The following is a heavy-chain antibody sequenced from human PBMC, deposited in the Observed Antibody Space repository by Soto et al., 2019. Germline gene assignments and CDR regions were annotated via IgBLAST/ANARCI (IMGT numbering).Heavy chain of an antibody. CDR2: IYSGGST. J-gene: IGHJ4*02. D-gene: IGHD1-26*01. Sequence: GGSLRLSCAASGFTVSSNYMSWVRQAPGKGLEWVSVIYSGGSTYYADSVKGRFTISRDNSKNTRYLQMNSLRAEDTAVYYCARSPPLSSGEVDYWGQGTLVTVSS. CDR3: ARSPPLSSGEVDY. V-gene: IGHV3-53*01. CDR1: GFTVSSNY.